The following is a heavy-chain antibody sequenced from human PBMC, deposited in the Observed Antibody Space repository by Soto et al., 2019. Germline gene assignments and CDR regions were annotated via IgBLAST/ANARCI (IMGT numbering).Heavy chain of an antibody. V-gene: IGHV3-30-3*01. Sequence: PGGSLRLSCAASGFTFSSYAMHWVRQAPGKGLEWVAVISYDGSNKYYADSVKGRFTISRDNSKNTLYLQMNSLRAEDTAVYYCARGDFWTNDYWGQGTLVTVSS. J-gene: IGHJ4*02. CDR1: GFTFSSYA. CDR3: ARGDFWTNDY. D-gene: IGHD3-3*01. CDR2: ISYDGSNK.